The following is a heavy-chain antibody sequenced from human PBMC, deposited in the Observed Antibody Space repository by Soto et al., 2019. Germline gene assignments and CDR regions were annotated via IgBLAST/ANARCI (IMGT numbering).Heavy chain of an antibody. CDR2: ISSSSSYI. J-gene: IGHJ4*02. Sequence: GGSLRLSCAASGFTFSSYSMNWVRQAPGKGLEWVSSISSSSSYIYYADSVKGRFTISRDNAKNSLYLQMNSLRAEDTAVYYCAREWGGSYRSVENLGYWGQGTLVTVSS. V-gene: IGHV3-21*01. D-gene: IGHD1-26*01. CDR3: AREWGGSYRSVENLGY. CDR1: GFTFSSYS.